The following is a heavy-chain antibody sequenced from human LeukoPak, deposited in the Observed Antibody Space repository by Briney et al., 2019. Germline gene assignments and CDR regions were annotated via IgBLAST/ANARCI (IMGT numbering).Heavy chain of an antibody. CDR2: MYYSGST. D-gene: IGHD2-8*02. CDR1: GGSISSSSYY. Sequence: SETLSLTCTVSGGSISSSSYYWGWIRQPRGKGLEWIGSMYYSGSTYYNPSLKSRVTISVDTSKNQFSLKLSSVTAADTAVYYCARHVLSTEYLDYWGQGTLVTVSS. V-gene: IGHV4-39*01. J-gene: IGHJ4*02. CDR3: ARHVLSTEYLDY.